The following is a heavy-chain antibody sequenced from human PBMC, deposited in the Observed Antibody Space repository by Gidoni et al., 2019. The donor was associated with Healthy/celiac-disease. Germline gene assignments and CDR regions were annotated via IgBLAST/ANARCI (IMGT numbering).Heavy chain of an antibody. CDR1: GGSISSGRYY. D-gene: IGHD3-22*01. CDR2: IYTSGST. CDR3: ARDLYYDSSGYYYSGGYFDY. V-gene: IGHV4-61*02. Sequence: QVQLQESGPGLAKPSQTLSLTCTVSGGSISSGRYYWSWIRQPAGKGLEWIGRIYTSGSTNYNPSLKSRVTISVDTSKNQFSLKLSSVTAADTAVYYCARDLYYDSSGYYYSGGYFDYWGQGTLVTVSS. J-gene: IGHJ4*02.